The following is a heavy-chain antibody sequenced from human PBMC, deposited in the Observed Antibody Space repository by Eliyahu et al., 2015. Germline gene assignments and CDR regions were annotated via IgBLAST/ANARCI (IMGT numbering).Heavy chain of an antibody. CDR1: XFXFSXYG. Sequence: QVQLVESGGGVVQPGRSLRLSCAASXFXFSXYGMHWVRQAPGKGLEWVAVISYDGSNKYYADSVKGRFTISRDNSKNTLYLQMNSLRAEDTAVYYCAKDYDSSGFFDYWGQGTLVTVSS. V-gene: IGHV3-30*18. CDR3: AKDYDSSGFFDY. D-gene: IGHD3-22*01. J-gene: IGHJ4*02. CDR2: ISYDGSNK.